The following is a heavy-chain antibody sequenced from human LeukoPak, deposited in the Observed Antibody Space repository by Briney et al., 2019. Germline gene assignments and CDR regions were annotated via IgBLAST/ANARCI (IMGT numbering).Heavy chain of an antibody. J-gene: IGHJ6*02. D-gene: IGHD3-22*01. CDR3: ARDCYYDSGGPPGGYGMDV. V-gene: IGHV3-21*01. CDR1: GFTFSSYS. CDR2: ISSSSSYI. Sequence: GGSLRLSCAASGFTFSSYSMNWVRQAPGKGLEWVSSISSSSSYIHYADSVKGRFTISRDNAKNSLYLQMNSLRAEDTAVYYCARDCYYDSGGPPGGYGMDVWGQGTTVTVSS.